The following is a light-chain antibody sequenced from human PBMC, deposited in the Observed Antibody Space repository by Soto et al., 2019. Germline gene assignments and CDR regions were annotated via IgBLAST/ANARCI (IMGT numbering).Light chain of an antibody. CDR2: DAS. J-gene: IGKJ4*01. CDR3: QQYGTSLFT. Sequence: DIQMTQSPSSLSASVGDRVTITCQASHDITSFLNWYQHKPGRAPKLLIYDASILEAGVPTRFSGSGSGTHFTFTISSLQPEDVATYYCQQYGTSLFTFGGGTRVEIK. V-gene: IGKV1-33*01. CDR1: HDITSF.